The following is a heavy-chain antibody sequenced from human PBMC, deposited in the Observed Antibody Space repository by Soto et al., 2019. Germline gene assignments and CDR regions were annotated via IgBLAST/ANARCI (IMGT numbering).Heavy chain of an antibody. J-gene: IGHJ4*02. CDR3: ARRYASGWLFDYFDH. CDR2: IHWNNDK. D-gene: IGHD6-19*01. Sequence: QITLKESGPTLVKPTETLTLTCTFSGFSLSTSGVGVGWIRQPPGKALEWLALIHWNNDKLYSPSLKTRLSITKATSKSQVALTLTSMDPVDTATYFCARRYASGWLFDYFDHWGQGTLVTVSS. V-gene: IGHV2-5*01. CDR1: GFSLSTSGVG.